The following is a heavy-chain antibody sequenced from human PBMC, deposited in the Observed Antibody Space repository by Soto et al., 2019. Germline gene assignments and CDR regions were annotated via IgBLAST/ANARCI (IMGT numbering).Heavy chain of an antibody. CDR3: ARERSITIPYCGMDV. V-gene: IGHV4-59*01. J-gene: IGHJ6*02. CDR1: GGPITISY. D-gene: IGHD3-3*01. CDR2: IYYNGST. Sequence: PSETLALTSKVSGGPITISYWSWMRQPPGKGLEWIGYIYYNGSTKHNPSLKSRVTISVDASKKQFSMKLSSVTAADTAVYYCARERSITIPYCGMDVWGQGTTVTVSS.